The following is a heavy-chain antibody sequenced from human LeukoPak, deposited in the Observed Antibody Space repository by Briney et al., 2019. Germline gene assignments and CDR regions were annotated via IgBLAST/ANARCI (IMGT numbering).Heavy chain of an antibody. CDR2: ISGYNGYT. J-gene: IGHJ4*02. V-gene: IGHV1-18*01. Sequence: GASVKVSCKASGYTFTRYAISWVRQAPGQGLEWMGWISGYNGYTKNAQKFHGRVTMTTDTSTSTANMELRSLRSDDTAVYYCARGQSNRLLWVGESLSNINPFDYWGQGTLVTVSP. CDR3: ARGQSNRLLWVGESLSNINPFDY. D-gene: IGHD3-10*01. CDR1: GYTFTRYA.